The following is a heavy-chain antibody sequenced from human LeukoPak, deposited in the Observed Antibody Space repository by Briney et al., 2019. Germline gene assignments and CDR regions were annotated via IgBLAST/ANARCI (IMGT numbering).Heavy chain of an antibody. CDR2: IYYSGNT. J-gene: IGHJ4*02. D-gene: IGHD3-3*02. CDR3: ARGGFSLDFDY. V-gene: IGHV4-59*01. Sequence: SETLSLTCTVSGDSISSYYWTWIRQPPGKGLEWIGYIYYSGNTNYNPSLKSRVTISVDTSKNQFSLKLSSVIAADTAVYYCARGGFSLDFDYWGQGTLSPSPQ. CDR1: GDSISSYY.